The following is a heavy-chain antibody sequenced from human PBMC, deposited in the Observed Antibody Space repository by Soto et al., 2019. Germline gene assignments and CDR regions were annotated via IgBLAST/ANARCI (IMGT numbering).Heavy chain of an antibody. CDR1: GFTFSSYA. V-gene: IGHV3-23*01. D-gene: IGHD6-13*01. J-gene: IGHJ4*02. Sequence: EVQLLESGGGLVQPGGSLRLSCAASGFTFSSYAMSWVRQAPGKGLEWVSAISGSGGSTYYADSVKGRFTISRDNSXHTLYLQMNSLRAEDTAVYYCAKENGYSSSWFEFDYWGQGTLVTVSS. CDR3: AKENGYSSSWFEFDY. CDR2: ISGSGGST.